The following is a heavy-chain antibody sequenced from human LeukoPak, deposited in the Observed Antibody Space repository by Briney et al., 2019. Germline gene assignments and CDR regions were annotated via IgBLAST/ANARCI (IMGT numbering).Heavy chain of an antibody. J-gene: IGHJ1*01. Sequence: GGSLRLSCAASGLTFSNYVMSWVRQAPGKGLEWVSALSGSGGSTYYADFVKGRSTISRDNSKNTVCLQMNSLRAEDTAVYYCAREDFQPWGQGTLVTVSS. CDR2: LSGSGGST. V-gene: IGHV3-23*01. CDR1: GLTFSNYV. CDR3: AREDFQP. D-gene: IGHD1-26*01.